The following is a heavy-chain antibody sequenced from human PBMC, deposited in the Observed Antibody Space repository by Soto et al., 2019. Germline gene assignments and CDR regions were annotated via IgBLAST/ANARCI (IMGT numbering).Heavy chain of an antibody. CDR3: VRGQPHRITIFEVVIRSYDYGMDV. V-gene: IGHV4-34*01. J-gene: IGHJ6*02. CDR1: GGSFTGYY. D-gene: IGHD3-3*02. CDR2: INYRGSS. Sequence: SETLSLTCAVFGGSFTGYYWTWIRQTPGKGLEWIGEINYRGSSYYNPSLESRISMAVDTSKNQFSLKLRSVTAADTAVYFCVRGQPHRITIFEVVIRSYDYGMDVWGQGTTVTVSS.